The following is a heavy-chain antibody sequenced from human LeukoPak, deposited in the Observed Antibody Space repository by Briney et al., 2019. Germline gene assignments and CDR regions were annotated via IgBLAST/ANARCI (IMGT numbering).Heavy chain of an antibody. CDR3: ARADGGWYYFDY. CDR1: GGSISSGSYY. V-gene: IGHV4-61*02. CDR2: IYTSGST. J-gene: IGHJ4*02. Sequence: SETLSLTCIVSGGSISSGSYYWSWIRQPAGKGLEWIGRIYTSGSTNYNPSLKSRVTISVDTSKNQFSLKLSSVTAADTAVYCCARADGGWYYFDYWGQGTLATVSS. D-gene: IGHD6-19*01.